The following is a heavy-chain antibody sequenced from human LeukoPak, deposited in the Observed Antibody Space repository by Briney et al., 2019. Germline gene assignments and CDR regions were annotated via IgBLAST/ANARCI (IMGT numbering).Heavy chain of an antibody. J-gene: IGHJ4*02. CDR3: AKRSSAAAGHFDS. CDR1: GFTFSNYA. V-gene: IGHV3-23*01. D-gene: IGHD6-13*01. Sequence: GGSLRLSCAASGFTFSNYAMSWVRQAPGKGLEWVSVFADSVKGRFTISKDNSKNTLYLEMNSLRVEDTAVYYCAKRSSAAAGHFDSWGQGTLVSVSS.